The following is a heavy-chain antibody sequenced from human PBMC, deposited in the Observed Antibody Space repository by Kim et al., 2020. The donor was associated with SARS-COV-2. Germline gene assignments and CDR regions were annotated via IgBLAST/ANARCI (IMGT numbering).Heavy chain of an antibody. V-gene: IGHV3-30*04. J-gene: IGHJ4*02. CDR2: ISYDGGNI. CDR3: ANTLNYYDSSGGDS. Sequence: GGSLRLSCAGSGFTFSRYAMHWVRQAPGKGLEWVAVISYDGGNIYHADSMKGRFTISRDNSKNTLYLQMNSLRTEDTAVYFCANTLNYYDSSGGDSWGQG. CDR1: GFTFSRYA. D-gene: IGHD3-22*01.